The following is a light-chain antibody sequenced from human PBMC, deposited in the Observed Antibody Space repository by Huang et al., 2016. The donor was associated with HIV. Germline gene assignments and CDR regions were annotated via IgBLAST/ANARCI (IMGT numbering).Light chain of an antibody. CDR3: QQYISFPIT. J-gene: IGKJ5*01. CDR1: QDISKY. V-gene: IGKV1-16*01. CDR2: NAF. Sequence: DVQMTQSPSSLSASVGDTVTITCRASQDISKYLAWFQQKPGKAPKYLIYNAFKLKGGVPSRFSGSGSGTDFTLTINSLQPEDFATYYCQQYISFPITFGQGTRLDIK.